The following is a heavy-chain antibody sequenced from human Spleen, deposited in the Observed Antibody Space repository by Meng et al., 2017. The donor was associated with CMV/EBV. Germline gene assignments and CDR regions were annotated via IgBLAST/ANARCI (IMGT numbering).Heavy chain of an antibody. CDR3: AREVQADGFDI. CDR1: GGSISSSTYY. Sequence: SETLSLTCTVSGGSISSSTYYWGWIRQPPGKGLEWIASIYFLGSSYYNPSLKSRVTISVDTSKYQFSLRLSSVTAADTAMYYCAREVQADGFDIWGQGTMVTVSS. CDR2: IYFLGSS. D-gene: IGHD1-1*01. J-gene: IGHJ3*02. V-gene: IGHV4-39*07.